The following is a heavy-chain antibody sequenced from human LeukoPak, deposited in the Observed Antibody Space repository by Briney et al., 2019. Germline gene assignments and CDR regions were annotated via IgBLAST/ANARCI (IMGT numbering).Heavy chain of an antibody. Sequence: SETLSLTCTVSGYSISSGYYWSWIRQPPGKGLEWIGSIYHSGSTYYNPSLKSRVTISVDTSKNQFSLKLSSVTAADTAVYYCARVYLGYYYDSSGRSYAFDIWGQGTMVTVSS. CDR1: GYSISSGYY. CDR2: IYHSGST. CDR3: ARVYLGYYYDSSGRSYAFDI. J-gene: IGHJ3*02. D-gene: IGHD3-22*01. V-gene: IGHV4-38-2*02.